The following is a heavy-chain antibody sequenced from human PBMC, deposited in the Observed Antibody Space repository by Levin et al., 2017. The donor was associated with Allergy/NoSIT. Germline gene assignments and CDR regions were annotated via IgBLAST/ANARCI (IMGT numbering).Heavy chain of an antibody. CDR2: INWNGGST. V-gene: IGHV3-20*01. CDR1: GFTFDEYG. J-gene: IGHJ4*02. CDR3: ARDLGYCSGFSCYSDY. Sequence: GESLKISCAASGFTFDEYGMSWVRQAPGKGLEWVSGINWNGGSTGYADSVKGRFTISRDNAKKSLYLQMNSLRPEDTALYHWARDLGYCSGFSCYSDYWGQGTLVTVSS. D-gene: IGHD2-15*01.